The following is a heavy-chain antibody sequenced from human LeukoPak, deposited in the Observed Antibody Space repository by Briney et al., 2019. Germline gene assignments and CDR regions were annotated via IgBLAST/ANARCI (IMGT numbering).Heavy chain of an antibody. CDR3: AKDALWFGESYPDY. D-gene: IGHD3-10*01. CDR1: GFTFSSYA. Sequence: QPGRSLRLSCAASGFTFSSYAMRWVRQAPGKGLEWVAVISYDGSNKYYADSVKGRFTISRDNSKNTLYLQMNSLRAEDTAVYYCAKDALWFGESYPDYWGQGTLVTVSS. J-gene: IGHJ4*02. V-gene: IGHV3-30*04. CDR2: ISYDGSNK.